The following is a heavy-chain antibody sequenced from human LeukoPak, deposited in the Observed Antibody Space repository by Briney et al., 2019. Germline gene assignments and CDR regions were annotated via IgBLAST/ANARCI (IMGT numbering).Heavy chain of an antibody. J-gene: IGHJ5*02. V-gene: IGHV1-3*04. D-gene: IGHD6-19*01. Sequence: GASVKVSCKASVYTFISNTIHWVRPAPGPRLEWMGCINTGNGNTKYSQKFQGRVTITRDTSASTADMELSRLRSDDMGVYFCARGGYSSGWYSWFDPWGQGTLVTVSS. CDR3: ARGGYSSGWYSWFDP. CDR2: INTGNGNT. CDR1: VYTFISNT.